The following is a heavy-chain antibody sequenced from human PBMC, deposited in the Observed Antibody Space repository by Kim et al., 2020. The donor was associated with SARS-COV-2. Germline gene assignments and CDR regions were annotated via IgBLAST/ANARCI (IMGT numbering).Heavy chain of an antibody. J-gene: IGHJ6*02. D-gene: IGHD2-15*01. CDR2: ISYDGSNK. V-gene: IGHV3-30*18. Sequence: GGSLRLSCAASGFTFSSYGMHWVRQAPGKGLEWVAVISYDGSNKYYADSVKGRFTISRDNSKNTLYLQMNSLRAEDTAVYYCAKELVVVAAPGGPEDTKYYYGMDVWGQGTTVTVSS. CDR3: AKELVVVAAPGGPEDTKYYYGMDV. CDR1: GFTFSSYG.